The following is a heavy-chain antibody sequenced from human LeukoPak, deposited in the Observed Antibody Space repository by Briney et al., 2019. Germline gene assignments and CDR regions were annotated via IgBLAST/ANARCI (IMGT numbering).Heavy chain of an antibody. V-gene: IGHV3-23*01. Sequence: PGGSLRLSCAASGFIFNNYAMSWVRQAPGKGLEWVSSISGTGVTAYYADSVKGWFAISRDNSKNTLYLQMSSLRAEDTALYYCAKDQRFGDLDDYRGQGTLVTVSS. J-gene: IGHJ4*02. CDR2: ISGTGVTA. CDR1: GFIFNNYA. CDR3: AKDQRFGDLDDY. D-gene: IGHD3-10*01.